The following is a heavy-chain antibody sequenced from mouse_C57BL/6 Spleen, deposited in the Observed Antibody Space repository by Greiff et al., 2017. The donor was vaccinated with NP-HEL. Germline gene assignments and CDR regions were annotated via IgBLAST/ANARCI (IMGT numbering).Heavy chain of an antibody. Sequence: EVQVVESGGGLVKPGGSLKLSCAASGFTFSSYTMSWVRQTPEKRLEWVATISGGGGNTYYPDSVKGRFTISRDNAKNTLYLQMSSLRSEDTALYYCARHPSYYGSSHWYFDVWGTGTTVTVSS. CDR3: ARHPSYYGSSHWYFDV. J-gene: IGHJ1*03. V-gene: IGHV5-9*01. CDR1: GFTFSSYT. D-gene: IGHD1-1*01. CDR2: ISGGGGNT.